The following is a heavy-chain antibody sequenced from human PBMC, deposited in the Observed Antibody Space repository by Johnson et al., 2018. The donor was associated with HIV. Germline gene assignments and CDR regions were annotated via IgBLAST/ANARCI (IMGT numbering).Heavy chain of an antibody. J-gene: IGHJ3*02. D-gene: IGHD3-22*01. CDR3: AGGGRGVRITMIVVVPNDAFDI. CDR1: GFTFSSYW. Sequence: VQLVESGGGLVQPGGSLRLSCAASGFTFSSYWMSWVRQAPGKGLEWVANIKQDGSEKYYVDSVKGLFTISRDNAKNSLYLQMNSLRAEDTAVYYCAGGGRGVRITMIVVVPNDAFDIWGQGTMVTVSS. CDR2: IKQDGSEK. V-gene: IGHV3-7*01.